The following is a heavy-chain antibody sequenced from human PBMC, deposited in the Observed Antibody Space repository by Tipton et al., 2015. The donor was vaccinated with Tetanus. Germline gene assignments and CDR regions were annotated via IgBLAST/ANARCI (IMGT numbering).Heavy chain of an antibody. CDR3: ARDQGGGRVVRLNWFDP. CDR2: IYYSGDT. Sequence: GLVKPSETLSLTCTVSGGSISSGGYFWNWIRQHPGRGPEWIGYIYYSGDTFYNPSLKSRVTISVDTSKNQFSLNLRSVTAADTAVYYCARDQGGGRVVRLNWFDPWGQGTLVTVSS. J-gene: IGHJ5*02. D-gene: IGHD6-6*01. V-gene: IGHV4-31*03. CDR1: GGSISSGGYF.